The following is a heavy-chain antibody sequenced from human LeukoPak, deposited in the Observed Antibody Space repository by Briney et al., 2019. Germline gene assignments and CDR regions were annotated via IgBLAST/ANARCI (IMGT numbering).Heavy chain of an antibody. D-gene: IGHD1-26*01. CDR1: GGSISGYY. J-gene: IGHJ4*02. V-gene: IGHV4-59*08. Sequence: SETLSLTCTVSGGSISGYYWSWVRQPPGKGLEWIGYIYYSGSTNYNPSLKSRVTISVDTSKNQFSLNLSSVTAADTAVYYCARHISGSYAHFDYWGQGTLVTVSS. CDR3: ARHISGSYAHFDY. CDR2: IYYSGST.